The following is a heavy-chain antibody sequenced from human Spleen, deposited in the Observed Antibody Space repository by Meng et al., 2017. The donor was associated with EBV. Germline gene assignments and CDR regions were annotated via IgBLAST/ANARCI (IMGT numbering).Heavy chain of an antibody. Sequence: QWQLQQWGAGLLRPSETLSLTLAAFGGSFSGSDWGWIRQPRGKGLEWIEEINHSGSTNYNPSLKRRVTISEDTSKNQFSLKLSSVTAADTAVYYCARFDYGSYWFDPWGQGTLVTVSS. CDR3: ARFDYGSYWFDP. V-gene: IGHV4-34*01. J-gene: IGHJ5*02. CDR1: GGSFSGSD. CDR2: INHSGST. D-gene: IGHD3-16*01.